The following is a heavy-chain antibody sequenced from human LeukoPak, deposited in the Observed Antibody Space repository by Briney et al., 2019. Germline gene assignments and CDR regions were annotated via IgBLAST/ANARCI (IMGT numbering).Heavy chain of an antibody. CDR3: ARESKGRSKIDY. V-gene: IGHV3-7*01. D-gene: IGHD4-17*01. J-gene: IGHJ4*02. CDR2: IKQDGSEK. Sequence: GGSLRLSCAASGFTFSSYWMSWVRQAPGKGLEWVGNIKQDGSEKYYVDSVKGRFTISRDNAKNSLYLQMDSLRAEDTAVYYCARESKGRSKIDYWGQGTLVTVSS. CDR1: GFTFSSYW.